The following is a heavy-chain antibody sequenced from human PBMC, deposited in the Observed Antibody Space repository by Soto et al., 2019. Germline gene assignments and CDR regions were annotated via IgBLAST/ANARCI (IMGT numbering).Heavy chain of an antibody. D-gene: IGHD3-10*01. Sequence: QVQLQESGPGLVKPSETLSLTCIVSGGSISSYYWNWIRQPPGKGLEWIGYIYYSGNTNYNPSLQSRVTLSVDTSKNQFSLKLNSVTAADTAVYYCARLGSAAGALDYWGQGTLVTVSS. V-gene: IGHV4-59*01. CDR2: IYYSGNT. CDR1: GGSISSYY. CDR3: ARLGSAAGALDY. J-gene: IGHJ4*02.